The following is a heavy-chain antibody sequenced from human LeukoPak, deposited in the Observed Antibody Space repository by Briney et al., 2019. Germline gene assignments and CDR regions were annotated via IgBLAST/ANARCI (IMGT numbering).Heavy chain of an antibody. CDR3: ARVRRPSSGYYFQGAFDI. D-gene: IGHD3-22*01. CDR2: INPSGGST. J-gene: IGHJ3*02. V-gene: IGHV1-46*01. Sequence: GASVKVSCKASGFTFTSYYMHWVRQAPGQGLEWMGIINPSGGSTSYAQKFQGRVTMTRDTSTSTVYMELSSLRSEDTAVYYCARVRRPSSGYYFQGAFDIWGQGTMVTVSS. CDR1: GFTFTSYY.